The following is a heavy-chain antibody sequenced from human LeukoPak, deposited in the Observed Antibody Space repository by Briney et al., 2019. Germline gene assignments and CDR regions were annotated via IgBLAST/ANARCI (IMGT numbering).Heavy chain of an antibody. CDR2: IWYDGSNK. V-gene: IGHV3-33*06. Sequence: GRSLRLSCAASGFTFSSYGMHWVRQAPGKGLEWVAVIWYDGSNKHYADSVKGRFTISRDNSKNTLYLQINSLRAKDTAVYYCAKKYCSGGSCYSDPIDYWGQGTLVTVSS. J-gene: IGHJ4*02. CDR1: GFTFSSYG. CDR3: AKKYCSGGSCYSDPIDY. D-gene: IGHD2-15*01.